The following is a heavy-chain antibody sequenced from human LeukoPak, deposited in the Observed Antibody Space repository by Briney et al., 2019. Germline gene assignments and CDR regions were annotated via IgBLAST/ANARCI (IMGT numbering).Heavy chain of an antibody. CDR2: ISGSGCST. CDR3: AKVYYDSSGSYYFDY. J-gene: IGHJ4*02. D-gene: IGHD3-22*01. V-gene: IGHV3-23*01. Sequence: GGSLRLSCASSGFTFSSYAMSWVRQAPGKGLEWVSAISGSGCSTYYADSVKGRFTISRDNSKNTLYLQMNSLRAEDTAVYYCAKVYYDSSGSYYFDYWGQGTLVTVSS. CDR1: GFTFSSYA.